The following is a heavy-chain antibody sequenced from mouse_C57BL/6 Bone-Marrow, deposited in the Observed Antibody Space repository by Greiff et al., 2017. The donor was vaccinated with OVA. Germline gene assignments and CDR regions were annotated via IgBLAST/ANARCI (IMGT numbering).Heavy chain of an antibody. CDR2: INPYNGGT. V-gene: IGHV1-19*01. CDR3: ARGSYYGSSWDY. Sequence: VKPGASVKMSCKASGYTFTDYYMNWVKQSHGKSLEWIGVINPYNGGTSYNQKFKGKATLIVDKSSSTAYMELNSLTSEDSAVYYCARGSYYGSSWDYWGQGTTLTVSS. J-gene: IGHJ2*01. D-gene: IGHD1-1*01. CDR1: GYTFTDYY.